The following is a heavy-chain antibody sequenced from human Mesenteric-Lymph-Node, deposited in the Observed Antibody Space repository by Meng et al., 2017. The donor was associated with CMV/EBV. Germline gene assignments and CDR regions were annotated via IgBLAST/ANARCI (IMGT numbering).Heavy chain of an antibody. Sequence: GESLKISCTTSGFDFNTYGLHWVRQAPGKGLEWVALISYDGNNRDYSESVKGRFTISRDNTKNTLYLQMNSLRVEDTAVYYCAKHDLRWGTTEYYFDYWGQGTLVTVSS. CDR1: GFDFNTYG. V-gene: IGHV3-33*06. CDR3: AKHDLRWGTTEYYFDY. CDR2: ISYDGNNR. D-gene: IGHD1-1*01. J-gene: IGHJ4*02.